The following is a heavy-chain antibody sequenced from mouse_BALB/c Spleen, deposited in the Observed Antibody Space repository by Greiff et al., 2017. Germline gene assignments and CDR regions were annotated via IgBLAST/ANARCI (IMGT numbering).Heavy chain of an antibody. CDR1: GFTFSSYY. J-gene: IGHJ4*01. CDR3: TSDYGNYVRAMDY. CDR2: ISSGGSYT. D-gene: IGHD2-1*01. Sequence: EVKLVESGGGLVKPGGSLKFSCAASGFTFSSYYMSWVRQTPEKRLEWVATISSGGSYTYYPDSVKGRFTISRDNAKNTLYLQMSSLKSEDTAMFYCTSDYGNYVRAMDYWGQGTSVTVSS. V-gene: IGHV5-6-4*01.